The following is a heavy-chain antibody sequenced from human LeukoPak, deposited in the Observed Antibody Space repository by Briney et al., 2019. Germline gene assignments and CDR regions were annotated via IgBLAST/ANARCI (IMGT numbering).Heavy chain of an antibody. D-gene: IGHD3-22*01. CDR2: INHSGST. Sequence: PSETLSLTCAVYGGSFSGYYWSLIRQPPGKGLEWIGEINHSGSTNYNPSLKSRVTISVDTSKNQFSLKLSSVTAADTAVYYCARGNYYDSSGYCDYWGQGTLVTVSS. J-gene: IGHJ4*02. V-gene: IGHV4-34*01. CDR3: ARGNYYDSSGYCDY. CDR1: GGSFSGYY.